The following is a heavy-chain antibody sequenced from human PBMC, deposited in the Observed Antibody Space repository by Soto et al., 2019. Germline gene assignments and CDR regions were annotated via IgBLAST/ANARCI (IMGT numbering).Heavy chain of an antibody. CDR1: GGSISNFY. D-gene: IGHD3-16*02. Sequence: PSETLSLTCTVSGGSISNFYWAWFRQPPGKGLEWIGNIYYTGSTNYNPSRRGRVTISVDTSKNQVSLKVTSVTAADTAVYYCARESVSGTYRFDSWGQGTLVTVSS. CDR3: ARESVSGTYRFDS. V-gene: IGHV4-59*01. J-gene: IGHJ4*02. CDR2: IYYTGST.